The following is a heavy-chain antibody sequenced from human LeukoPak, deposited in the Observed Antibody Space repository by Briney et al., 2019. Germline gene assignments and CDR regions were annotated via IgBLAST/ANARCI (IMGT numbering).Heavy chain of an antibody. J-gene: IGHJ5*02. CDR2: IYYSGST. CDR1: GFSFSSYS. CDR3: ARAPSYCSSTSCYGGGNWFDP. Sequence: GSLRLSCAASGFSFSSYSMNWVRQAPGKGLEWIGYIYYSGSTNYNPSLKSRVTISVDTSKNQFSLKLSSVTAADTAVYYCARAPSYCSSTSCYGGGNWFDPWGQGTLVTVSS. D-gene: IGHD2-2*01. V-gene: IGHV4-59*01.